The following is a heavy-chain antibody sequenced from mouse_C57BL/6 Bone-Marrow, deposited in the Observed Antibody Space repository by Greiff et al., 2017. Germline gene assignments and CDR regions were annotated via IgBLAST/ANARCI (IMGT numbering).Heavy chain of an antibody. D-gene: IGHD6-2*01. CDR3: ARKSFLYYFDY. CDR2: IYPGDGDT. V-gene: IGHV1-80*01. CDR1: GYAFSSYW. J-gene: IGHJ2*01. Sequence: QVQLQQSGAELVKPGASVKISCKASGYAFSSYWMNWVKQRPGKGLEWIGQIYPGDGDTNYNGKFKGKATLTADKSSSTAYMQLSSLTSEDSAVYFCARKSFLYYFDYWGQGTTLTVSS.